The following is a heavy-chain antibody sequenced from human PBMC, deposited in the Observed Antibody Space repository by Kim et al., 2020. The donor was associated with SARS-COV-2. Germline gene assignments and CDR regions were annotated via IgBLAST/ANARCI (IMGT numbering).Heavy chain of an antibody. CDR1: GFTFSSYG. CDR3: ARDRSYYDILTGYSHVDY. V-gene: IGHV3-33*05. CDR2: ISYDGSNK. Sequence: GGSLRLSCAASGFTFSSYGMHWVRQAPGKGLEWVAVISYDGSNKYYADSVKGRFTISRDNSKNTLYLQMNSLRAEDTAVYYCARDRSYYDILTGYSHVDYWGQGTLVTVSS. D-gene: IGHD3-9*01. J-gene: IGHJ4*02.